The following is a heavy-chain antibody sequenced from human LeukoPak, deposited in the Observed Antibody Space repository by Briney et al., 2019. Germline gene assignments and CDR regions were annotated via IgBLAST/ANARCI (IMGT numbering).Heavy chain of an antibody. D-gene: IGHD3-10*01. CDR1: EFTFSNYA. Sequence: GSLRLSCAASEFTFSNYAMSWIRQPPGKGLEWIGYIYYRVTSDYNPSLKSRVTMSVDMSTRQISLKLSSVTAADTAVYYCARAVGGDGSGSLWGPGTLVTVSS. V-gene: IGHV4-59*01. CDR2: IYYRVTS. CDR3: ARAVGGDGSGSL. J-gene: IGHJ4*02.